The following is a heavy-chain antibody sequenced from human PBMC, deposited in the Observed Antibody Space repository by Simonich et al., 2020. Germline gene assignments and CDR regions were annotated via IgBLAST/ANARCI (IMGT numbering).Heavy chain of an antibody. CDR3: ARASRGTWWYYYFDY. D-gene: IGHD2-15*01. J-gene: IGHJ4*02. CDR1: GYTFTSYG. V-gene: IGHV1-18*01. Sequence: QVQLVQSGAEVKKPGASVKVSCKASGYTFTSYGISWVRQAPGQGLEWMGLISAYNGNTNYAQKIQGRVTMTTDTSTSTAYMELRSLRSDDTAVYYCARASRGTWWYYYFDYWGQGTLVTVSS. CDR2: ISAYNGNT.